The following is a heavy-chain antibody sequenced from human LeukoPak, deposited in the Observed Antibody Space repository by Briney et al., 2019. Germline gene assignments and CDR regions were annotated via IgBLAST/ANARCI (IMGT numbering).Heavy chain of an antibody. CDR1: GFSFSTYA. CDR2: VNGNGGST. V-gene: IGHV3-23*01. Sequence: GGSLRLSCAASGFSFSTYAMSWVRQAPGKGLEWVSGVNGNGGSTSYADSVKGRFTIFRDNSKHTVYLQMNSLRVEDTAVYYCAKSLYGGCDYWGQGTVVTVSS. CDR3: AKSLYGGCDY. J-gene: IGHJ4*02. D-gene: IGHD3-16*02.